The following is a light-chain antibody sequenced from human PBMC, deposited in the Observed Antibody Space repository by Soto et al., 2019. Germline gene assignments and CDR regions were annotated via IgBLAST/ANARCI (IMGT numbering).Light chain of an antibody. Sequence: DIPMTQSPSTLSASVGDRVTITCRASQSISSWLAWYQQKPGKAPKLLIYKASNLESGVPSRFSGSGSGTEFTLTISSLQPDDFANYYCQQYNSYPLTFGPGTKVDIK. CDR1: QSISSW. CDR2: KAS. CDR3: QQYNSYPLT. J-gene: IGKJ3*01. V-gene: IGKV1-5*03.